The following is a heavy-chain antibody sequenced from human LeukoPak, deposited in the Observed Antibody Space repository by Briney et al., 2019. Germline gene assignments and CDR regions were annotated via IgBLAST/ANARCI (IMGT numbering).Heavy chain of an antibody. CDR2: ISSKGGST. J-gene: IGHJ4*02. Sequence: GGSLRLSCAASGFTFSSYAMHWVRQAPGKGLEYVSAISSKGGSTYYANSVKGRFTISRDNSKNTLYLQMGSLRAEDMAVYYCAIASGSYAQIFDYWGQGTLVTVSS. V-gene: IGHV3-64*01. CDR1: GFTFSSYA. D-gene: IGHD1-26*01. CDR3: AIASGSYAQIFDY.